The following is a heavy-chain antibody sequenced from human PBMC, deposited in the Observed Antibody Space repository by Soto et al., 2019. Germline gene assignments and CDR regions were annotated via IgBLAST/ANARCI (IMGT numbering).Heavy chain of an antibody. CDR3: ARHAAAGYFDD. CDR1: GGSISSGAYY. CDR2: IYYSGST. Sequence: SETLSLTCTVSGGSISSGAYYWSWIRQHPGKGLEWIGYIYYSGSTYSNPSLKSRVAISVDKSKNQFSLKLSSVTAADTAVYYCARHAAAGYFDDWGQGTLVT. V-gene: IGHV4-31*03. D-gene: IGHD6-13*01. J-gene: IGHJ4*02.